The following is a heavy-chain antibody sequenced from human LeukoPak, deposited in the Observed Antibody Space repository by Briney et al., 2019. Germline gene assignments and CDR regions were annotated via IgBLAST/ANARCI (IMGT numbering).Heavy chain of an antibody. CDR3: AGYSGSDWGLVDY. D-gene: IGHD1-26*01. V-gene: IGHV4-39*01. J-gene: IGHJ4*02. CDR2: FYYSGST. CDR1: GGSISSSSYY. Sequence: PSETLSLTCTVSGGSISSSSYYWGWIREPPGKALEWIGSFYYSGSTYYNPSLKSRVTISVDTSKNQFSLKLSSVTAPDTAVYYCAGYSGSDWGLVDYWGQGTLVTVSS.